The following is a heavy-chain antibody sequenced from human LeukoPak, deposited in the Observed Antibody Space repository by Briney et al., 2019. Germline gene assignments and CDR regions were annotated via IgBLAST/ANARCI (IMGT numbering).Heavy chain of an antibody. J-gene: IGHJ4*02. CDR2: IKSDGSST. CDR3: VRDNRSYNFDY. CDR1: GFTFNRYW. D-gene: IGHD1-26*01. Sequence: GGSLRLSCAASGFTFNRYWMHWVRQAPGKGLVWVSCIKSDGSSTSIADSAKGRFTISRDNAKNTVYLQMNSLRAEDTAVYYCVRDNRSYNFDYWGQGTLVTVSS. V-gene: IGHV3-74*01.